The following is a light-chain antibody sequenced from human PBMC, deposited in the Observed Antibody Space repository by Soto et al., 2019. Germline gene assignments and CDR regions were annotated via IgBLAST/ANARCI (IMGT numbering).Light chain of an antibody. J-gene: IGKJ5*01. CDR2: DSS. Sequence: EIALTQSPATLSLSPGETATLSCRASQNVDKFLAWYQQRPGQPPRLLIFDSSNRATGVPARFSGSGSGTVFTPTTGSLEPEDSAVYYCQQRKNWHPMAFGQGTRLELK. V-gene: IGKV3-11*01. CDR1: QNVDKF. CDR3: QQRKNWHPMA.